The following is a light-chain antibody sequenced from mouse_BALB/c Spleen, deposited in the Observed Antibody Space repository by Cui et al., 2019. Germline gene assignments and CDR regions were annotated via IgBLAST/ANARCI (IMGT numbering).Light chain of an antibody. CDR3: QQSNSWPTLT. CDR1: QSIGTS. J-gene: IGKJ5*01. CDR2: YAS. Sequence: TLLTQSPAILPVIPGERVSFSCRASQSIGTSIHWYQQRTNGSPRLLIKYASESISGIPARFSGSGSGTDFTLSINSVESEDIADYYCQQSNSWPTLTFGAGTKLELK. V-gene: IGKV5-48*01.